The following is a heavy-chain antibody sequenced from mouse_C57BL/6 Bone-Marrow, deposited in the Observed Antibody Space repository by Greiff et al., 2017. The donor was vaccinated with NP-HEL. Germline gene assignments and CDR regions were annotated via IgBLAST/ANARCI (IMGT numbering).Heavy chain of an antibody. D-gene: IGHD2-1*01. Sequence: QVQLQQPGAELVKPGASVKLSCKASGYTFTSYWMHWVKQRPGQGLEWIGMIHPNSGSTNYNEKFKSKATLTVDKSSSTAYMQLSSLTSEDSAVYYCARRRIYLRAMDYWGQGTSVTVSS. CDR3: ARRRIYLRAMDY. V-gene: IGHV1-64*01. CDR2: IHPNSGST. J-gene: IGHJ4*01. CDR1: GYTFTSYW.